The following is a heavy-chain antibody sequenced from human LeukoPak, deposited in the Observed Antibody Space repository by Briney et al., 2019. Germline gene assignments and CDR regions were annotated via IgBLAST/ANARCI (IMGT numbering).Heavy chain of an antibody. Sequence: GESLKISCKGSGYSFTSYWIGWVRQMPGKGLEWMGIIYPGDSNTRYSPSFQGQVTISADKSISTAYLQWSGLKASDTAMYYCARLAISSIWSVYFDYWGQETLVTVSS. V-gene: IGHV5-51*01. CDR3: ARLAISSIWSVYFDY. CDR1: GYSFTSYW. CDR2: IYPGDSNT. J-gene: IGHJ4*02. D-gene: IGHD6-13*01.